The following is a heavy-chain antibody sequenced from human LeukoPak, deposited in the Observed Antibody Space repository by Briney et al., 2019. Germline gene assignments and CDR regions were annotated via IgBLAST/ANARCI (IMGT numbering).Heavy chain of an antibody. Sequence: QPGGSLRLSCAASGFNFSNDWIHWFHQATGHGLMCVSRIPNDGSSPTYADSVKGRFTISRDNAKNTVYLQMNSLSAEDTAVYYCVRWHLATAGAFNWGQGTLVTVSS. J-gene: IGHJ4*02. V-gene: IGHV3-74*01. CDR1: GFNFSNDW. D-gene: IGHD6-13*01. CDR3: VRWHLATAGAFN. CDR2: IPNDGSSP.